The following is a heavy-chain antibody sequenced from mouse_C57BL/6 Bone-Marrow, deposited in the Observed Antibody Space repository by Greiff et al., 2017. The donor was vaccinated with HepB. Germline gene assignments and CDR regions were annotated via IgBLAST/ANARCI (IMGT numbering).Heavy chain of an antibody. CDR3: ASGIHYYGSSYGAMDY. D-gene: IGHD1-1*01. CDR1: GYTFTSYD. V-gene: IGHV1-85*01. J-gene: IGHJ4*01. CDR2: IYPRDGST. Sequence: VQGVESGPELVKPGASVKLSCKASGYTFTSYDINWVKQRPGQGLEWIGWIYPRDGSTKYNEKFKGKATLTVDTSSSTAYMELHSLTSEDSAVYFCASGIHYYGSSYGAMDYWGQGTSVTVSS.